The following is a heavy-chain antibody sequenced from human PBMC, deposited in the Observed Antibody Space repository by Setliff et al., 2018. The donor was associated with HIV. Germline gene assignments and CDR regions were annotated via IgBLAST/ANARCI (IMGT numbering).Heavy chain of an antibody. CDR2: ISSGGDSI. CDR1: GFTFWSHS. J-gene: IGHJ4*01. D-gene: IGHD1-26*01. V-gene: IGHV3-48*01. Sequence: PGGSLRLSCAASGFTFWSHSMLWVRQAPGKGLQWVAYISSGGDSIFYSDSVKGRFTISRDNARNSFYLQMNSLRVDDTAVYFCARDKWASGFDFWGHGTLVTVSS. CDR3: ARDKWASGFDF.